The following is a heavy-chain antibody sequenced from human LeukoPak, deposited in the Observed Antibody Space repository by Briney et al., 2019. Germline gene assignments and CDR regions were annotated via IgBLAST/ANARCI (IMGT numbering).Heavy chain of an antibody. Sequence: GGSLRLSCAASGFTFSSYAMSWVRQAPGKGLEWVSAISGSGGSTYYADSVKGRFTISRDNSKNTLYLQMNSLRAEDTAVYYCAKIGVVVVPAAPPGFDPWGQGTLVTVSS. V-gene: IGHV3-23*01. CDR2: ISGSGGST. J-gene: IGHJ5*02. CDR1: GFTFSSYA. CDR3: AKIGVVVVPAAPPGFDP. D-gene: IGHD2-2*01.